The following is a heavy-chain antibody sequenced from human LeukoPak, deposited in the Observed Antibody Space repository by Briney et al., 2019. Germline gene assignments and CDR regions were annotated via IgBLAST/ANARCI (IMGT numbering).Heavy chain of an antibody. V-gene: IGHV3-64*01. CDR3: ATISIRRDSSGQDY. Sequence: GGSLRLSCAASGFTFSSYAMHWVRQAPGKGLEYVSAISSNGGSTYYANSVKGRFTISRDNSKNTLYLQMGSLRAEDMAVYYCATISIRRDSSGQDYWGQGTLVTVSS. CDR1: GFTFSSYA. CDR2: ISSNGGST. J-gene: IGHJ4*02. D-gene: IGHD6-19*01.